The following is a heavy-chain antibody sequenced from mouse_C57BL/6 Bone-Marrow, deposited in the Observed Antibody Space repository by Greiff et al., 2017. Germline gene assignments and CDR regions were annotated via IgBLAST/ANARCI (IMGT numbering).Heavy chain of an antibody. CDR1: GYAFSTYW. J-gene: IGHJ2*01. D-gene: IGHD4-1*01. V-gene: IGHV1-80*01. CDR3: ARDWDYLDY. CDR2: IYPGDGDT. Sequence: VPLQQSGAELVKPGASVKISCKVSGYAFSTYWLNWVKQRPGKGLEWIGQIYPGDGDTNYNGKFKGKATLTADKSSSTAYMQLGSLTSEDSAVYFCARDWDYLDYWGQGTTLTVSS.